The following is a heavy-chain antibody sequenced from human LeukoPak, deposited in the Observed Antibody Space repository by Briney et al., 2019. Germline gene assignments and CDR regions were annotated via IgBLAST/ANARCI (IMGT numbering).Heavy chain of an antibody. J-gene: IGHJ4*01. D-gene: IGHD3-10*01. Sequence: PGGSLRLSCAASGFTFSNYDMHWGRQAPGKGLKWVALISYDGSNKYYTDSVKGRFTVSRDISKHTLYLQMNSLRPEDTAFYYCARDGRGRGVIAFWGQRTPLSVSS. V-gene: IGHV3-30-3*01. CDR1: GFTFSNYD. CDR2: ISYDGSNK. CDR3: ARDGRGRGVIAF.